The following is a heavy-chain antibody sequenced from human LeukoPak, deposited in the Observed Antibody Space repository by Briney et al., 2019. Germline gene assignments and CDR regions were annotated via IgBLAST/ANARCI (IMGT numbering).Heavy chain of an antibody. CDR2: INHSGGT. D-gene: IGHD1-26*01. V-gene: IGHV4-34*01. CDR1: GGSFSGYS. Sequence: SESLSLTCAVYGGSFSGYSWSWIRQPPGKGLEWIGEINHSGGTNYNQYLKSRATISVDTSKNQYSLKLSSVTAADTAVYYCARGTIVGARFDYWGQGTLVTVSS. J-gene: IGHJ4*02. CDR3: ARGTIVGARFDY.